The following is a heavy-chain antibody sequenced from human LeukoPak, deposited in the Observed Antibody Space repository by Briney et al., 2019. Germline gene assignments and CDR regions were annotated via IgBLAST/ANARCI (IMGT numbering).Heavy chain of an antibody. CDR1: GGSLSSYY. CDR3: ARELGISYMDV. V-gene: IGHV4-39*07. CDR2: IHYSGTA. D-gene: IGHD7-27*01. Sequence: SETLSLTCTVSGGSLSSYYWSWIRQPPGKGLEWIGSIHYSGTAYYNPSLKSRVTISVDTSKNQFSLKLSSVTAADTAVYYCARELGISYMDVWGKGTTVTVSS. J-gene: IGHJ6*03.